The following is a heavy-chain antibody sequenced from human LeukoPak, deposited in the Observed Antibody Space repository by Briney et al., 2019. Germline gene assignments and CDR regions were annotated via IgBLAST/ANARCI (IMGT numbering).Heavy chain of an antibody. D-gene: IGHD3-16*01. CDR3: TVLGY. J-gene: IGHJ4*02. Sequence: GGSLRLSCATSGFIFHKHWLTWVRQAPGNGLEWVAYIKHDGSEKYYVDSVKGRFTISRDNANNSVSLLMSSLRVDDTAVYYCTVLGYWGQGTLVTVSS. CDR2: IKHDGSEK. CDR1: GFIFHKHW. V-gene: IGHV3-7*01.